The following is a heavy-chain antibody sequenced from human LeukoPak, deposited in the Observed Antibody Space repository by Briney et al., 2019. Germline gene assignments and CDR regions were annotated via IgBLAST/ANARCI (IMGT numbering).Heavy chain of an antibody. J-gene: IGHJ4*02. CDR3: ASPEGGYSYGYVY. CDR1: GGTFSIYA. Sequence: GASVKVSCTSSGGTFSIYAISWVRQAPGQGLEWMGGIIPIFGTANYAQKFQGRVTITADESTSTAYMELSSLRSEDTAVYYCASPEGGYSYGYVYWGQGTLVTVSS. CDR2: IIPIFGTA. V-gene: IGHV1-69*13. D-gene: IGHD5-18*01.